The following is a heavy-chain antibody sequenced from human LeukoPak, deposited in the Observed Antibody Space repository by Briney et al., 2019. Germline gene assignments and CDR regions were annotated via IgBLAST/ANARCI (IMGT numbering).Heavy chain of an antibody. Sequence: ASVKVSCKASGYTFTNYDINWVRQATGQGLEWMGWMNPNSGDTGYAQKFQGRVTLTRNTSINTAYMELSSLRSEDTAVYYCARPSSSWYWAFDIWGQGTMVTVSS. J-gene: IGHJ3*02. CDR1: GYTFTNYD. D-gene: IGHD6-13*01. CDR3: ARPSSSWYWAFDI. CDR2: MNPNSGDT. V-gene: IGHV1-8*01.